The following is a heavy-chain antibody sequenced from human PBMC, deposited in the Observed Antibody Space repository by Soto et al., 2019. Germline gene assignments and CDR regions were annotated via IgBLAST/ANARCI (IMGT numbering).Heavy chain of an antibody. CDR1: GFSLTTGKMG. V-gene: IGHV2-26*01. D-gene: IGHD4-17*01. CDR2: IFSDNER. CDR3: ARMNVDSYQFYYAMDV. J-gene: IGHJ6*02. Sequence: SGPTLVNPTETLTLTCTVSGFSLTTGKMGVSWIRQPPGKALEWLAHIFSDNERSYSTSLQGRLTISKDTSGSQVVLSMTNVDPVDTAAYYCARMNVDSYQFYYAMDVWGQGT.